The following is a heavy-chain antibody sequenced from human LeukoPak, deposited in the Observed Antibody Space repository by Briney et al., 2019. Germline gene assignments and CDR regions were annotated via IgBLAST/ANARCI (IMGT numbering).Heavy chain of an antibody. V-gene: IGHV3-21*01. CDR2: ISSSSSYI. CDR1: GFTFSSYS. J-gene: IGHJ4*02. Sequence: GGSLRLSCAASGFTFSSYSMNWVRQAPGKGLEWVSSISSSSSYIYYADSVKGRFTTSRDNAKNSLYLQMNSLRAEDTAVYYCAKGISQQLVGSDYWGQGTLVTVSS. CDR3: AKGISQQLVGSDY. D-gene: IGHD6-6*01.